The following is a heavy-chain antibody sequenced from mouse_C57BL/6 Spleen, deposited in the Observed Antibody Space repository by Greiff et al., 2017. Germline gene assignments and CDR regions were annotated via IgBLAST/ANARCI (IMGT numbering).Heavy chain of an antibody. CDR1: GYTFTSYW. CDR3: ASLLGTDYYAMDY. Sequence: QVQLQQSGAELVKPGASVKLSCKASGYTFTSYWMHWVKQRPGQGLEWIGMIHPNSGSTNYNEKFKSKATLTVDKSSSTAYMQLSSLTSEDSAVYYCASLLGTDYYAMDYWGQGTSVTVSS. V-gene: IGHV1-64*01. CDR2: IHPNSGST. J-gene: IGHJ4*01. D-gene: IGHD2-1*01.